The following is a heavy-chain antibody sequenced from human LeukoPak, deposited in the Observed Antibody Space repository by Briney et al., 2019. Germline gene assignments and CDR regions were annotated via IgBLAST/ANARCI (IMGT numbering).Heavy chain of an antibody. CDR3: ARELPFHLEPDRQCGVDY. CDR2: INTNTGNP. CDR1: GYTFTSYA. J-gene: IGHJ4*02. Sequence: ASVKVSCKASGYTFTSYAMNWVRQAPGQGLEWMGWINTNTGNPTYAQGFTGRFVFSLDTSVSTAYLQISSLKAEDTAVYYCARELPFHLEPDRQCGVDYWGQGTLVTVSS. V-gene: IGHV7-4-1*02. D-gene: IGHD6-19*01.